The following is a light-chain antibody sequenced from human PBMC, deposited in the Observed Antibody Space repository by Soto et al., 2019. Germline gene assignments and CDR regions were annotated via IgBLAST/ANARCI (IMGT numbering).Light chain of an antibody. V-gene: IGLV1-44*01. CDR2: SDN. CDR3: AAWDVSLVV. Sequence: QSVLTQPPSASGTPGQRVTISCSGSSSNIGTNTVIWYQQLPGAAPKLLINSDNQRPSGVPDRFSGSKSGTSASLAISGLQSEDEADYYCAAWDVSLVVFGGGTKVTVL. CDR1: SSNIGTNT. J-gene: IGLJ2*01.